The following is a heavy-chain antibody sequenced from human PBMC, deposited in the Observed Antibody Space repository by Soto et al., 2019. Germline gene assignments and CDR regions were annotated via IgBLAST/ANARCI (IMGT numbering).Heavy chain of an antibody. D-gene: IGHD3-9*01. CDR3: AKTNILTGYFDY. CDR2: ISYDGSNK. CDR1: GFTFSSYG. Sequence: GGSLRLSCAASGFTFSSYGMHWVRQAPGKGLEWVAVISYDGSNKYYADSVKGRFTISRDNSKNTLYLQMNSLRAEDTAVYYWAKTNILTGYFDYWGQGTLVTVSS. J-gene: IGHJ4*02. V-gene: IGHV3-30*18.